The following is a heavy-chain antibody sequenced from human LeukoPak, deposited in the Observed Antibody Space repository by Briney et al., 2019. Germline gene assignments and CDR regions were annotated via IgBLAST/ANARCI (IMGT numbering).Heavy chain of an antibody. D-gene: IGHD6-13*01. CDR2: IYPGDSDT. CDR3: ARQKGGSSWYAEYFQH. Sequence: GESLKISCKGSGYRFTTYWIGWVRQMPGKGLEWMGIIYPGDSDTRYSPSFQGQVTISADKSISTAYLQWSSLKASDTAMYYCARQKGGSSWYAEYFQHWGQGTLVTVSS. V-gene: IGHV5-51*01. CDR1: GYRFTTYW. J-gene: IGHJ1*01.